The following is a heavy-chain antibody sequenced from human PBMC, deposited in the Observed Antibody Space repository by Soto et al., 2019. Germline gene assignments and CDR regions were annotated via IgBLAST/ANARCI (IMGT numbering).Heavy chain of an antibody. Sequence: ASVKVSCKASGYTFTSYGISWVRQAPGQGLEWMGWISAYNGNTNYAQKLQGRVTMTTDTSTSTAYMELRSLRSDDTAVYYCARDLYDFWSGYVSRMGSPINWFDPWGQGTLVTVSS. J-gene: IGHJ5*02. CDR2: ISAYNGNT. CDR3: ARDLYDFWSGYVSRMGSPINWFDP. D-gene: IGHD3-3*01. CDR1: GYTFTSYG. V-gene: IGHV1-18*01.